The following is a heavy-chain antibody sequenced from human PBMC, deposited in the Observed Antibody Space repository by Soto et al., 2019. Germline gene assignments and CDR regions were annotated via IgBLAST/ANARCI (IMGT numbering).Heavy chain of an antibody. J-gene: IGHJ6*03. V-gene: IGHV4-31*03. CDR3: ARVPRTSPYYYYYMDV. D-gene: IGHD2-2*01. Sequence: PSETLSLTCTVSGGSISSGSYFWSWIRQHPGKGLEWMGYIYYSGSTYYNPSLKSRVTILVDTSKNQFSLKLTSVTAADTAVYYCARVPRTSPYYYYYMDVWGKGTTVTVSS. CDR1: GGSISSGSYF. CDR2: IYYSGST.